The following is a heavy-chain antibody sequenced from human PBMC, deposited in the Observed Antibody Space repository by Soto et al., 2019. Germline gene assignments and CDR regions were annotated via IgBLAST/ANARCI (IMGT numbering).Heavy chain of an antibody. J-gene: IGHJ3*02. D-gene: IGHD3-3*01. Sequence: GGSLRLSCAASGFTVSSNYMSWVRQAPGKGLEWVSVIYSGGSTYYADSVKGRFTISRDNSKNTLYLQMNSLRAEDTAVYYCARVLSYDFWSGYDAFDIWGQGTMVTV. CDR1: GFTVSSNY. CDR2: IYSGGST. CDR3: ARVLSYDFWSGYDAFDI. V-gene: IGHV3-66*01.